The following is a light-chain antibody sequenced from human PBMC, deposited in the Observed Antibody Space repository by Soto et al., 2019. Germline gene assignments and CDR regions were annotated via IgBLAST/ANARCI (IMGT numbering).Light chain of an antibody. Sequence: DIQMTQSPSTLSASIGDRVTITCRASQNVRNSLAWYQQRPGKAPNLLIYDASSLQIGVPPRFSGGGSGTEFTLTISSLQPDDFVTYYCQHYTSDSIATFGQGTRLDIK. J-gene: IGKJ5*01. CDR1: QNVRNS. CDR2: DAS. V-gene: IGKV1-5*01. CDR3: QHYTSDSIAT.